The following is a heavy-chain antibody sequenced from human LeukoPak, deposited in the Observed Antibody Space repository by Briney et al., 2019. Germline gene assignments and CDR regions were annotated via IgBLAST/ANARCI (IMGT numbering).Heavy chain of an antibody. Sequence: SVRVSCKASGGTFSNYAISWVRQAPGQGLEWMGGIIPVFGSANYARKFQGRVTITADESTSTAYMELSSLRSEDTAMYYCARVENILTGYYVDWGQGTLVTVSS. J-gene: IGHJ4*02. CDR2: IIPVFGSA. D-gene: IGHD3-9*01. CDR3: ARVENILTGYYVD. CDR1: GGTFSNYA. V-gene: IGHV1-69*13.